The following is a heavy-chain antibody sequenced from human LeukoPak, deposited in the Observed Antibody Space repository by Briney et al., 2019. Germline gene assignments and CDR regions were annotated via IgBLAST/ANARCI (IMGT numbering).Heavy chain of an antibody. Sequence: PSETLSLTCAVYGGSFSGYYWSWTRQPPGKGLEWIGEINHSGSTNYNPSLKSRVTISVDTSKNQFSLKLSSVTAADTAVYYCAGNSRVARDYWGQGTLVTVSS. V-gene: IGHV4-34*01. J-gene: IGHJ4*02. CDR1: GGSFSGYY. CDR3: AGNSRVARDY. CDR2: INHSGST. D-gene: IGHD5-12*01.